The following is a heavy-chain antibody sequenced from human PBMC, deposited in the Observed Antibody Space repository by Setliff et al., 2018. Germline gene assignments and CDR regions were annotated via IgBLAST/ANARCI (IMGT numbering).Heavy chain of an antibody. V-gene: IGHV1-69*06. D-gene: IGHD2-21*01. J-gene: IGHJ6*03. CDR2: IIPIFGTA. Sequence: RASVKVSCKASGGTFSSYAISWVRQAPGQGLEWMGRIIPIFGTANYAQKFQGRVTITADKSTSTAYMELNSLRSEDTAVYYCAREGLIADTTYYYYYYMDVWGKGTTVTVS. CDR1: GGTFSSYA. CDR3: AREGLIADTTYYYYYYMDV.